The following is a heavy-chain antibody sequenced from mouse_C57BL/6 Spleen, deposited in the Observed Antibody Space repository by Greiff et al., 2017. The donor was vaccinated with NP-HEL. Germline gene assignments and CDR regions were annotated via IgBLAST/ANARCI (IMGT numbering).Heavy chain of an antibody. D-gene: IGHD2-3*01. CDR1: GYTFTSYW. V-gene: IGHV1-72*01. CDR3: ARDGLYYFDY. Sequence: QVQLQQPGAELVKPGASVKLSCKASGYTFTSYWMHWVKQRPGRGLEWIGRIDPYSGGTKYNEKFKSKATLTVDKPSSTAYMQLSSLTSEDSAVYYCARDGLYYFDYWGQGTTLTVSS. J-gene: IGHJ2*01. CDR2: IDPYSGGT.